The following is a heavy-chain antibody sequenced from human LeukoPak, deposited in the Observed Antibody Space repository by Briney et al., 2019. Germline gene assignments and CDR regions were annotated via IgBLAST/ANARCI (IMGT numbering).Heavy chain of an antibody. CDR1: GGSISSYY. CDR3: ARGDSGSYYYYYYMDV. CDR2: IYYSGST. Sequence: PSETLSLTCTVSGGSISSYYWSWIRQPPGKGLEWIGYIYYSGSTNYNPSIKSRVTISVDTSKNKFSLKLSSVTAADTAVYYCARGDSGSYYYYYYMDVWGKGTTVTISS. V-gene: IGHV4-59*01. J-gene: IGHJ6*03. D-gene: IGHD1-26*01.